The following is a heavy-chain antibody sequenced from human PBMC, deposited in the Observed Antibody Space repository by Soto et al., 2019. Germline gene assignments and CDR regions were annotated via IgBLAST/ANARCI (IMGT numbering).Heavy chain of an antibody. CDR3: ARVPLPPQTSYYDSSGYYFLYFDY. CDR2: ISAYNGNT. Sequence: ASVKVSCKASGYTFTSYGISWVRQAPGQGFEWMGWISAYNGNTNYAQKLQGRVTMTTDTSTSTAYMELRSLRSDDTAVYYCARVPLPPQTSYYDSSGYYFLYFDYWGQGTLVTVSS. D-gene: IGHD3-22*01. J-gene: IGHJ4*02. V-gene: IGHV1-18*01. CDR1: GYTFTSYG.